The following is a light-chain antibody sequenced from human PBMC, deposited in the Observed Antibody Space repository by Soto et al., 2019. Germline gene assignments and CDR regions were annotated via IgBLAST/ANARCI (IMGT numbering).Light chain of an antibody. CDR3: GAWDSGLSAVV. Sequence: QSVLTQPPSVSAAPGQTVTISCSGSSSNIGNNFVSWFQQIPGTAPKLLIYDSDKRPSGIPDRFSGSKSGTSAPLGITGLQTGDEADYYCGAWDSGLSAVVFGGGTKLTVL. CDR1: SSNIGNNF. CDR2: DSD. J-gene: IGLJ2*01. V-gene: IGLV1-51*01.